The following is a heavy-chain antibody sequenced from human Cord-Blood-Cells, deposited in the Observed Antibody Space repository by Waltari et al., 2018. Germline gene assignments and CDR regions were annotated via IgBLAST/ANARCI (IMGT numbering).Heavy chain of an antibody. D-gene: IGHD6-25*01. Sequence: QVQLVQSGAEVKKPGASVKVSCKVSGYTLTELSMHWVRQAPGKGLEWMGGFDPEDGETIDSQKFQGRVTMTEDTSTDTAYMELGSLRSEDTAGYYCATESPRYSSAPTDYWGQGTLVTVSS. J-gene: IGHJ4*02. CDR1: GYTLTELS. V-gene: IGHV1-24*01. CDR2: FDPEDGET. CDR3: ATESPRYSSAPTDY.